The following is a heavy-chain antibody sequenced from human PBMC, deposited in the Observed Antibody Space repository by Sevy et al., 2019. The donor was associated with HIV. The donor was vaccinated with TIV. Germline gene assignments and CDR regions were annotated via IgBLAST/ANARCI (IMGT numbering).Heavy chain of an antibody. Sequence: GGSLRLSCAASGFTFSRYWMSWVRQAPGKGLESVANIKVDGSEKYYVDSVKGRFTISRDNAKNSLYLQMNSLRAEDTAVYYCARDCSSTRCLWGMDVWGQGTTVTVSS. V-gene: IGHV3-7*03. D-gene: IGHD2-2*01. J-gene: IGHJ6*02. CDR1: GFTFSRYW. CDR3: ARDCSSTRCLWGMDV. CDR2: IKVDGSEK.